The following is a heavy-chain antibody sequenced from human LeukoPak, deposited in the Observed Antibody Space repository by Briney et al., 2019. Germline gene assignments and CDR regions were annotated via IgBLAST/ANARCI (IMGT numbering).Heavy chain of an antibody. CDR3: ARVPVVVAATYYYYGMDV. J-gene: IGHJ6*02. Sequence: SETLSLTCTVSGGSISSYYGSWIRQPPGKGLEWIGCIYYSGSTNYNPSLKSRVTISVDTSKNQFSLKLSSVTAADTAVYYCARVPVVVAATYYYYGMDVWGQGTTVTVSS. CDR2: IYYSGST. CDR1: GGSISSYY. V-gene: IGHV4-59*01. D-gene: IGHD2-15*01.